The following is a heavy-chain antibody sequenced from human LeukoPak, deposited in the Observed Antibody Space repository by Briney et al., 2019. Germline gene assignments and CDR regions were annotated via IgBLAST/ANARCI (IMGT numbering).Heavy chain of an antibody. CDR1: GYTFTGYY. Sequence: ASVKVSCKASGYTFTGYYMHWVRQAPGQGLEWMGWINPNSGGTNYAQKFQGWVTMTRDTSISTAYMELSRLRSDDTAVYYCARVVGYCSSTSCQGDYWGQGTLVTVSS. CDR3: ARVVGYCSSTSCQGDY. CDR2: INPNSGGT. J-gene: IGHJ4*02. V-gene: IGHV1-2*04. D-gene: IGHD2-2*01.